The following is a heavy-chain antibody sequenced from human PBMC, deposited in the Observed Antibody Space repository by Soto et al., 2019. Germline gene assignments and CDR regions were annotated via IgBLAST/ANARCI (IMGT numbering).Heavy chain of an antibody. V-gene: IGHV4-38-2*02. CDR1: GYSISSGYY. CDR3: ARDCIRGRTACRNYYIAMDG. Sequence: SETLSLTCAVSGYSISSGYYWGWMRQPPGKGLEWIGSIYQSGSTYSNPSLKSRVTISLDTSKNHFSLKLSSVTAADTAVYFCARDCIRGRTACRNYYIAMDGWGQGTTVTVSS. CDR2: IYQSGST. J-gene: IGHJ6*02. D-gene: IGHD2-15*01.